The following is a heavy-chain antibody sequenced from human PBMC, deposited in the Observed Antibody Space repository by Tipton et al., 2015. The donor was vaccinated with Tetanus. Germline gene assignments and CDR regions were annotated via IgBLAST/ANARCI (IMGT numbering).Heavy chain of an antibody. V-gene: IGHV4-39*07. CDR1: GGSISSSSYY. J-gene: IGHJ4*02. CDR3: VKFEYRTSFAS. D-gene: IGHD6-6*01. Sequence: TLSLTCTVSGGSISSSSYYWGWIRQPPGKGLEWIGSIYYSGSTYYNPSLKSRVTISVDTSKNQFSLKLTSVTAGDTAVYFCVKFEYRTSFASWGQGALVTVSS. CDR2: IYYSGST.